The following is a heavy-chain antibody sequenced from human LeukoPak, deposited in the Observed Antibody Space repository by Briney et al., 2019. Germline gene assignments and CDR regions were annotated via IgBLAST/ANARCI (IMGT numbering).Heavy chain of an antibody. Sequence: GGSLRLSCAASGFTFSSYRMNWVRQAPGKGLEWVANIKQDGSEKFYVDSVKGRFTISRDNAKNSLYLQMNSLRAEDTAVYYCARDLLLPMDVWGKGTTVTISS. J-gene: IGHJ6*03. V-gene: IGHV3-7*01. D-gene: IGHD2-15*01. CDR3: ARDLLLPMDV. CDR1: GFTFSSYR. CDR2: IKQDGSEK.